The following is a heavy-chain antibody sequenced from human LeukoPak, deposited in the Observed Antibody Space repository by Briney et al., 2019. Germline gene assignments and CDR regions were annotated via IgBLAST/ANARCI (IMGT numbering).Heavy chain of an antibody. CDR3: ASWDYYDSSGSFHY. CDR1: GYSFTSYW. V-gene: IGHV5-51*01. Sequence: HGESLKISCKGSGYSFTSYWIGWVRQMPGKGLEWMGIIYPGDSETRYSPSFQGQVTISADKSISTAYLQWSSLKASDTAMYYCASWDYYDSSGSFHYWGQGTLVTVSS. J-gene: IGHJ4*02. CDR2: IYPGDSET. D-gene: IGHD3-22*01.